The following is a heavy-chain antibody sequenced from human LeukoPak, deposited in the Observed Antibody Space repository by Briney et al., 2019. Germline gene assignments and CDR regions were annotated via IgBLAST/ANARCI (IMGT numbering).Heavy chain of an antibody. V-gene: IGHV5-51*01. CDR3: ARHSSRDHRYYFDS. CDR1: GYSFTNYW. J-gene: IGHJ4*02. CDR2: IYPGDSDT. Sequence: GESLKISCKASGYSFTNYWIGWVRQMPGKGLEWMGIIYPGDSDTRYSPSFQGQVTIPADKSITTAYLYWSSLRASDTAIYYCARHSSRDHRYYFDSWGQGTLVSVSS.